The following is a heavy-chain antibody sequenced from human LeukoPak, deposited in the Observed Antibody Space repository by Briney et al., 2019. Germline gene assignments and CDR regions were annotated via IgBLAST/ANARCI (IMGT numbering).Heavy chain of an antibody. J-gene: IGHJ6*03. CDR1: GFTFNSYS. CDR3: AKDTGVNYDILTGYYYYYYMDV. D-gene: IGHD3-9*01. Sequence: GGSLRLSCAASGFTFNSYSMNWVRQAPGKGLEWVSSINSGNSNIYYADSGKGRFTISRDNSKNTLYLQMNSLRAEDTAVYYCAKDTGVNYDILTGYYYYYYMDVWGKGTTVTISS. CDR2: INSGNSNI. V-gene: IGHV3-21*04.